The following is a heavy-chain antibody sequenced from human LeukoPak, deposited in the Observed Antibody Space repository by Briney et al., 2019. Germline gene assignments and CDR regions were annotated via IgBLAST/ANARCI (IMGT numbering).Heavy chain of an antibody. CDR3: ARDQEGFDY. J-gene: IGHJ4*02. V-gene: IGHV1-46*01. CDR2: IYPRDGST. CDR1: GYTFTNNY. Sequence: ASVKVSFKASGYTFTNNYLHWVRQAPGQGLEWMGMIYPRDGSTSYAQNFQGRVTVTRDTSTTTVHMELRGLRSEDTAVYYCARDQEGFDYWGQGTVVTVSS.